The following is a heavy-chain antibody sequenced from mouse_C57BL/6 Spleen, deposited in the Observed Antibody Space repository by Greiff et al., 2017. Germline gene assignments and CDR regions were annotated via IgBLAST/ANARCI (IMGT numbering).Heavy chain of an antibody. CDR2: IHPNSGST. V-gene: IGHV1-64*01. D-gene: IGHD2-4*01. J-gene: IGHJ2*01. Sequence: QVQLQQPGAELVKPGASVTLSCKASGYTFTSYWMHWVKQRPGQGLEWIGMIHPNSGSTNYNEKFKSKATLTVDKSSSTAYMHLSSLTSEDSAVYYCARYDYDADGYYFDYWGQGTTLTVSS. CDR3: ARYDYDADGYYFDY. CDR1: GYTFTSYW.